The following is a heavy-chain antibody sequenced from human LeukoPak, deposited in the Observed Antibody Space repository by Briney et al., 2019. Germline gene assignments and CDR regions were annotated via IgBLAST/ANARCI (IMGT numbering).Heavy chain of an antibody. V-gene: IGHV5-51*01. Sequence: GESLKISCKGSGYSFSSYWIGWVRQMPGKGLEWMGIIYPGDSDTRYSPSFQGQVTISADKSINTAYLEWSSLKASDTAIYYCARQGAAGKYYYYYMDVWGKGTTVTVSS. CDR1: GYSFSSYW. CDR3: ARQGAAGKYYYYYMDV. CDR2: IYPGDSDT. D-gene: IGHD6-13*01. J-gene: IGHJ6*03.